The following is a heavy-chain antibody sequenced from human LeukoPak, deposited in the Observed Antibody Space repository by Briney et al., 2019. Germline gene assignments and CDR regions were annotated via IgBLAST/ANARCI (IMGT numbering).Heavy chain of an antibody. D-gene: IGHD3-10*01. J-gene: IGHJ4*02. V-gene: IGHV4-59*08. CDR2: IYYSGST. CDR3: ARWVDYGSGSYYNPVGFDY. CDR1: GGPISSYY. Sequence: SETLSLTCTVSGGPISSYYWSWIRQPPGKGLEWIGYIYYSGSTNYNPSLKSRVTISVDTSKNQFSLKLSSVTAADTAVYYCARWVDYGSGSYYNPVGFDYWGQGTLVTVSS.